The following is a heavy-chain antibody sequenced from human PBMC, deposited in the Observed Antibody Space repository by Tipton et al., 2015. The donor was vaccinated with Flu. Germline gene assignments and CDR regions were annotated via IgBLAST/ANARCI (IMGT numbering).Heavy chain of an antibody. J-gene: IGHJ6*02. Sequence: TLSLICTVSGGSISSYYWSWIRQPAGTGLEWIGRIYTSGSTNYNPSLKSRVTMSVDTSKNQFSLKLSCVTAADTAVYYCARGKWLGVWGQGTTVTVSS. CDR3: ARGKWLGV. D-gene: IGHD5-12*01. CDR2: IYTSGST. CDR1: GGSISSYY. V-gene: IGHV4-4*07.